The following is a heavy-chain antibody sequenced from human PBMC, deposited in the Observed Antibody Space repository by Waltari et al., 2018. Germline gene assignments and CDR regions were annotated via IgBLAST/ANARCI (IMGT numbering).Heavy chain of an antibody. V-gene: IGHV4-59*01. J-gene: IGHJ6*02. CDR2: ISYSGST. CDR3: ARTNFLGGMDV. Sequence: QVQLQETGPGLVKPSETLSLTCTVSGDSISSFYWSWIRQPPGKGLEWNAYISYSGSTSYNPSLKSRVTISVDTSKNQCSLNLRSLTAADTAVYYCARTNFLGGMDVWGQGTTVTVSS. CDR1: GDSISSFY.